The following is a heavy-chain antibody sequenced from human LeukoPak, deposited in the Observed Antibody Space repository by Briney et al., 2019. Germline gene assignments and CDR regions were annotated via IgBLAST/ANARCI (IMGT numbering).Heavy chain of an antibody. D-gene: IGHD1-26*01. V-gene: IGHV1-2*02. Sequence: ASVKVSCKASGYTFTGYYMHWVRQAPGQGLEWMGWINPNSGGTNYAQKLQGRVTMTEDTSTDTAYMELSSLRSEDTAVYYCATQIRWELLPPGYWGQGTLVTVSS. CDR3: ATQIRWELLPPGY. J-gene: IGHJ4*02. CDR1: GYTFTGYY. CDR2: INPNSGGT.